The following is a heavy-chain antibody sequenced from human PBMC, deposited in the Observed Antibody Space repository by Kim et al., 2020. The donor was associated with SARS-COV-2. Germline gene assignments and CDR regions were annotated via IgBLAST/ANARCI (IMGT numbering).Heavy chain of an antibody. V-gene: IGHV3-7*01. D-gene: IGHD1-26*01. CDR3: ARVMSLGRVDP. J-gene: IGHJ5*02. Sequence: YYVDSGQGRFTILRDDAKNSLYLQVNSLRAEDTAIYYCARVMSLGRVDPWGQGTLVSVSS.